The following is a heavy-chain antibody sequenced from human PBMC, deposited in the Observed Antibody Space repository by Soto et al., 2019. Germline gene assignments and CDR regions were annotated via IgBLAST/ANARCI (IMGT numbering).Heavy chain of an antibody. Sequence: ASVKVSCKASGYTFTSYGISWVRQAPGQGLEWMGWISAYNGNTNYARKLQGRVTMTTDTSTSTAYMELRSLRSDDTAVYYCARDVRVAGTYTLDYWGQGTLVTVSS. CDR3: ARDVRVAGTYTLDY. J-gene: IGHJ4*02. CDR2: ISAYNGNT. D-gene: IGHD6-19*01. V-gene: IGHV1-18*01. CDR1: GYTFTSYG.